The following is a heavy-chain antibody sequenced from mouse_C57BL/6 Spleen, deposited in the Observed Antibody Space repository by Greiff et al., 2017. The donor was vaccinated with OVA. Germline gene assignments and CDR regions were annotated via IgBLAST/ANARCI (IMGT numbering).Heavy chain of an antibody. Sequence: EVQLQESGGDLVKPGGSLKLSCAASGFTFSSYGMSWVRQTPDKRLEWVATISSGGSYTYYPDSVKGRFTISRDNAKNTLYLQMSSLKSEDTAMYYCARIYYDYGGDYFDYWGQGTTLTVSS. CDR3: ARIYYDYGGDYFDY. D-gene: IGHD2-4*01. CDR1: GFTFSSYG. J-gene: IGHJ2*01. CDR2: ISSGGSYT. V-gene: IGHV5-6*01.